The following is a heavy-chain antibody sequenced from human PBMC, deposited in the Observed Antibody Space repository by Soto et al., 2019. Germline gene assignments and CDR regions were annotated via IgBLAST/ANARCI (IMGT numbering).Heavy chain of an antibody. J-gene: IGHJ6*02. D-gene: IGHD6-19*01. CDR2: TYYRSKWYN. CDR3: ARDKGEAVAATGYYYYGTDV. CDR1: GDSVSSNSAA. Sequence: SQTLSLTCAISGDSVSSNSAAWNWIRQSPSRGLEWLGRTYYRSKWYNDYAVSVKSRITINPDTSKNQFSLQLNSVTPEDTAVYYCARDKGEAVAATGYYYYGTDVWGQGTTVTVSS. V-gene: IGHV6-1*01.